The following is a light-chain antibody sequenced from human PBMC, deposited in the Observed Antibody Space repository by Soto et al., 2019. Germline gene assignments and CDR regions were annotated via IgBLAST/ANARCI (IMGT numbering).Light chain of an antibody. Sequence: EIVLTQSPGTLSLSPGERATLSCRASQSVSSSYLAWYQKKPGQAPRLLIYDASSRTTGIQDRFSGSGSGTYFTLTISRLEHEDFAVYYCQQYGSSPRTFGQGTKVEIK. J-gene: IGKJ1*01. CDR1: QSVSSSY. CDR3: QQYGSSPRT. V-gene: IGKV3-20*01. CDR2: DAS.